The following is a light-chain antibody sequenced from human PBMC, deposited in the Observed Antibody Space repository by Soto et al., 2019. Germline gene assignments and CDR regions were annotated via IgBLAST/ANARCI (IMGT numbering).Light chain of an antibody. CDR1: SSDVGGYNY. J-gene: IGLJ1*01. CDR3: AARDDSLNIYV. Sequence: QSALTQPASVSGSPGQSITISCTGTSSDVGGYNYVSWYQQHPGTAPKLMIYEVSNRPSGVPDRFSGSKSGTSASLAISGLRSEDEADYYCAARDDSLNIYVFGTGTKVTVL. CDR2: EVS. V-gene: IGLV2-14*01.